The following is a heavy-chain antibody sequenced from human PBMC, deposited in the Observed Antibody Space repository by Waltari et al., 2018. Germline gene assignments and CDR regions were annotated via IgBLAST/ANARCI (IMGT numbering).Heavy chain of an antibody. Sequence: WIGRIYTSGSTNYNPSLKSRVTMSVDTSKNQFSLKLSSVTAADTAVYYCARDKEIAVAGTPFVGNQYYYYMDVWGKGTTVTISS. V-gene: IGHV4-4*07. CDR3: ARDKEIAVAGTPFVGNQYYYYMDV. CDR2: IYTSGST. D-gene: IGHD6-19*01. J-gene: IGHJ6*03.